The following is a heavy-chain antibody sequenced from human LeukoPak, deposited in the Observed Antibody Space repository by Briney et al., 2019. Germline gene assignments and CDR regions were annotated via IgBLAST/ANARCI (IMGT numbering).Heavy chain of an antibody. CDR3: ARSKGNYYDSSGYSP. CDR2: IYYSGST. J-gene: IGHJ5*02. CDR1: GGSISSYY. V-gene: IGHV4-59*01. D-gene: IGHD3-22*01. Sequence: SETLSLTCTVPGGSISSYYWSWIRQPPGKGLEWIGYIYYSGSTNYNPSLKSRVTISVDTSKNQFSLKLSSVTAADTAVYYCARSKGNYYDSSGYSPWGQGTLVTVSS.